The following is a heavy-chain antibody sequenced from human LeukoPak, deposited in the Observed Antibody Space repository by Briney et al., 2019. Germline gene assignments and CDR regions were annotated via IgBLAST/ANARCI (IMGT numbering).Heavy chain of an antibody. D-gene: IGHD5-24*01. J-gene: IGHJ4*02. V-gene: IGHV4-31*03. CDR3: ARRRRDGYNALDY. Sequence: SSETLSLTCTVSGGSISSGGYYWSWIRQHPGKGLEWIGYIYYGGSTYYNPSLKSRVTISVDTSKNQFSLKLSSVTAADTAVYYCARRRRDGYNALDYWGQGTLVTVSS. CDR1: GGSISSGGYY. CDR2: IYYGGST.